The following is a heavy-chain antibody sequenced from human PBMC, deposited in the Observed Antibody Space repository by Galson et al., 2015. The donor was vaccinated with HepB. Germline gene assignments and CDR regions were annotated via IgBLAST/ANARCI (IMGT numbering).Heavy chain of an antibody. D-gene: IGHD2-15*01. CDR1: GYTFTSYY. CDR3: AREYIVVVVAATEIYGMDV. V-gene: IGHV1-46*03. CDR2: INPSGGST. J-gene: IGHJ6*02. Sequence: SVKVSCKASGYTFTSYYMHWVRQAPGQGLEWMGIINPSGGSTSYAQKFQGRVTMTRDTSTSTVYMELSSLRSEDTAVYYCAREYIVVVVAATEIYGMDVWGQGTTVTVSS.